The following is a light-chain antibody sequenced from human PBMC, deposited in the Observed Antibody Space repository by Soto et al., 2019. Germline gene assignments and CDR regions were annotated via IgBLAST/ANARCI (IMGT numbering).Light chain of an antibody. V-gene: IGLV2-14*01. Sequence: SALTHPASVSWSPGQSITISCTGTSSDVGDYNYVSWYQQHPGKAPKLIIFEVRNRPSGVSNRFSGSKSGNTASLTISGLQAEDEADYYCTSYTTSTTLYVFGTGTKVTVL. CDR2: EVR. CDR1: SSDVGDYNY. CDR3: TSYTTSTTLYV. J-gene: IGLJ1*01.